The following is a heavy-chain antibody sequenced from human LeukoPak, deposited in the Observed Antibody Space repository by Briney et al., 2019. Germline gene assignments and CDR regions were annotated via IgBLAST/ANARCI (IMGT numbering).Heavy chain of an antibody. V-gene: IGHV3-23*01. D-gene: IGHD2-15*01. CDR2: ISGSGGST. CDR1: GFTFSSYA. CDR3: AKHIVVVVAAIQYYYYGMDV. J-gene: IGHJ6*02. Sequence: GGSLRLSCAASGFTFSSYAMSWVRQAPGKGLEWVSAISGSGGSTYYADSVEGRFTISRDNSKNTLYLQMNSSRAEDTAVYYCAKHIVVVVAAIQYYYYGMDVWGQGTTVTVSS.